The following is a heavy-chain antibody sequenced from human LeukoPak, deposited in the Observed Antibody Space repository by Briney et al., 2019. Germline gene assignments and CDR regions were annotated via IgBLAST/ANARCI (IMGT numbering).Heavy chain of an antibody. CDR3: ARGVRDGYNFRRYYFDY. V-gene: IGHV4-34*01. D-gene: IGHD5-12*01. Sequence: SETLSLTCAVYGGSFSGYYWSWIRQPPGKGLEWIGEINHSGSTNYNPSLKRRVTISVDTSKNQFSLKLSSVTAADTAVYYCARGVRDGYNFRRYYFDYWGQGTLVTVSS. J-gene: IGHJ4*02. CDR1: GGSFSGYY. CDR2: INHSGST.